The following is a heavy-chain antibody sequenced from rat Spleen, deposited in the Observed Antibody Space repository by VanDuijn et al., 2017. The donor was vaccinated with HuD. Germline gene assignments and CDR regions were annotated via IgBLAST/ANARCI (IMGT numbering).Heavy chain of an antibody. J-gene: IGHJ1*01. CDR2: ISYDGSST. Sequence: EVKLVESGGGLVQPGRSLKLSCAASGFNFNDYWMGWVRQAPGKGLEWVATISYDGSSTYYRDSVKGRFTISRDNAKSTLYLQMDSLRSEDTATYYCARHYGYNYWYFDFWGPGTMVTVSS. CDR1: GFNFNDYW. CDR3: ARHYGYNYWYFDF. V-gene: IGHV5-29*01. D-gene: IGHD1-9*01.